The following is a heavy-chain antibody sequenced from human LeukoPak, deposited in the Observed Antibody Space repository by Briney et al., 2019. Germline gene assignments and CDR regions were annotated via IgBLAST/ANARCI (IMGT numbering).Heavy chain of an antibody. D-gene: IGHD5-18*01. CDR3: VKDRNTAMVEGAFDI. V-gene: IGHV3-64D*06. CDR1: GFTFSSYA. CDR2: ISSNGGST. Sequence: GGSLRLSCAASGFTFSSYAMSWVRQAPGKGLEWVSAISSNGGSTYYADSVKGRFTISRDNSKNTLYLQMSSLRAEGTAVYYCVKDRNTAMVEGAFDIWGQGTMVTVSS. J-gene: IGHJ3*02.